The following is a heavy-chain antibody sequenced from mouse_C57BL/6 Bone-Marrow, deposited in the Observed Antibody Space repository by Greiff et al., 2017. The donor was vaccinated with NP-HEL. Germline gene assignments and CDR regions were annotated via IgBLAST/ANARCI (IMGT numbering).Heavy chain of an antibody. V-gene: IGHV1-69*01. D-gene: IGHD1-1*01. Sequence: VQLQQPGAELVMPGASVKLSCKASGYTFTSYWMHWVKQRPGQGLEWIGEIDPSDSYTNYNQKFTGKSTLTVDKSSSTAYMQLSSLTSEESAVYYCARGMCYGSSRWYWYVGGRGTGATVTV. CDR2: IDPSDSYT. CDR1: GYTFTSYW. J-gene: IGHJ1*03. CDR3: ARGMCYGSSRWYWYVGG.